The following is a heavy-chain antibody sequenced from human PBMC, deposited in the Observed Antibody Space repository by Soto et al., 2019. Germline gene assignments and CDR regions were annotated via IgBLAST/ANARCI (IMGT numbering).Heavy chain of an antibody. CDR2: INAGNGNT. Sequence: ASVKVSCKASGYTFTSYAMHWVRQAPGQRLEWMGWINAGNGNTKYSQKLQGRVTITRDTSASTAYMELSSLRSEDTAVDYCARDLGGWPDYWGQGTLVTVAS. D-gene: IGHD2-15*01. V-gene: IGHV1-3*01. J-gene: IGHJ4*02. CDR3: ARDLGGWPDY. CDR1: GYTFTSYA.